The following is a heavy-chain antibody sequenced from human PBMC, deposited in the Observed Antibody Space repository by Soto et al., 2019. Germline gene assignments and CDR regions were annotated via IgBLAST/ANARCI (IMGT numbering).Heavy chain of an antibody. D-gene: IGHD2-2*01. CDR2: INPNSGGT. Sequence: QVQLVQSGAEVKKPGASVKVSCKASGYTFTGHYMHWVRQAPGQGLAWMGWINPNSGGTNYAQKYQGRLTMTRDTPISTAYMELSRMRSDVTAVYYCARGGGGCRSTICYRGGDAFDIWGQGTMVTVSS. CDR3: ARGGGGCRSTICYRGGDAFDI. J-gene: IGHJ3*02. V-gene: IGHV1-2*02. CDR1: GYTFTGHY.